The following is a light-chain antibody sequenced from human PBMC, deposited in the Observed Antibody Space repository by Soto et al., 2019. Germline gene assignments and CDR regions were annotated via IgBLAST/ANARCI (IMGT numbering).Light chain of an antibody. J-gene: IGKJ1*01. CDR3: QQYNSYSGT. Sequence: DIQMTQSPSTLSASVGDRVTITCRASQSISSWLAWYQQKPGKAPKFLIYDASSLESGVPSRFSGSGSGTEFTLTISSLQPDDFATYYCQQYNSYSGTFDQGTKVEIK. V-gene: IGKV1-5*01. CDR2: DAS. CDR1: QSISSW.